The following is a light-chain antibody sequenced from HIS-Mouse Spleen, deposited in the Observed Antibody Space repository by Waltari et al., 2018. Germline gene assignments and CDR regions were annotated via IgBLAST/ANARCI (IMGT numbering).Light chain of an antibody. V-gene: IGLV3-25*03. CDR3: QSADSSGTYVV. CDR1: ALPKQY. Sequence: SYELTQPPSVSVSPGQTARITCSGDALPKQYAYWYQQKQGQAPLLVIYKDSERPSGIPERFSGSSSGTTVTLTISGVQAEDEADYYCQSADSSGTYVVFGGGTKLTVL. CDR2: KDS. J-gene: IGLJ2*01.